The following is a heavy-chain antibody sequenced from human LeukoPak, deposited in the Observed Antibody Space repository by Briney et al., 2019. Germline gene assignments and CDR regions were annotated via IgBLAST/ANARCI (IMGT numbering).Heavy chain of an antibody. Sequence: GGSLRLSCAASGFTFSSYAMSWVRQAPGKGLEWVSAISGSGGSTYYADSVKGRFTISRDNSKNTLYLQMNSLRAEDTAVYYCAEAPRIAVAGTPIDYWGQGTLVTVSS. CDR1: GFTFSSYA. D-gene: IGHD6-19*01. V-gene: IGHV3-23*01. CDR2: ISGSGGST. J-gene: IGHJ4*02. CDR3: AEAPRIAVAGTPIDY.